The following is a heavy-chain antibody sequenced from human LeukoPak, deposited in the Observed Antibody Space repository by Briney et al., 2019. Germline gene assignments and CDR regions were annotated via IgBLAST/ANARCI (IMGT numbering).Heavy chain of an antibody. CDR3: ARDYGSGSYYVYYYYGMDV. CDR1: GYTFTSYD. CDR2: MNPNSGNT. V-gene: IGHV1-8*01. J-gene: IGHJ6*02. Sequence: WASVKVSCKASGYTFTSYDINWVRQATGQGLEWMGWMNPNSGNTGYAQKFQGRVTMTRNTSISTAYMELSSLRSEDTAVYYCARDYGSGSYYVYYYYGMDVWGQGTTVTVSS. D-gene: IGHD3-10*01.